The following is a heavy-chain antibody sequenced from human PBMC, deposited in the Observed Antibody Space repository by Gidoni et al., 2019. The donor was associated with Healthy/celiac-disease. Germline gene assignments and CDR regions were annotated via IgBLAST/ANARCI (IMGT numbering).Heavy chain of an antibody. CDR2: IIPIFGTA. V-gene: IGHV1-69*01. J-gene: IGHJ6*02. CDR1: GGTFSSYA. D-gene: IGHD3-3*01. Sequence: QVQLVQSGAEVKKPGSSVKVSCKASGGTFSSYAISWVRQAPGQGLEWMGGIIPIFGTANYAQKFQGRVTITADESTSTAYMELSSRRSEDTAVYYCARPGYDFWSGRPTDLSMDVWGQGTTVTVSS. CDR3: ARPGYDFWSGRPTDLSMDV.